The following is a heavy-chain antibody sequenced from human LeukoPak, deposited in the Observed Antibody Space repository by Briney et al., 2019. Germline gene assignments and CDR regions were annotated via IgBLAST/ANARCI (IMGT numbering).Heavy chain of an antibody. J-gene: IGHJ4*02. CDR2: INTSSSTR. V-gene: IGHV3-48*02. CDR1: GFTFSSFS. CDR3: ARDLISGHYTFDY. Sequence: GGSLRLSCAASGFTFSSFSMNWVRQAPGQGLEWVSYINTSSSTRNYADSVKGGFTISRDNAKNSLYLQMHSLRDEDAAVYYCARDLISGHYTFDYWGQGTLVTVSS. D-gene: IGHD4-11*01.